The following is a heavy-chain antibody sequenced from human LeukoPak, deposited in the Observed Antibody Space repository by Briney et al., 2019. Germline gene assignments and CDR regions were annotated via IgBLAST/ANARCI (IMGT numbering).Heavy chain of an antibody. Sequence: PSETLSLTCTVSGGPISSYYWSWIRQPPGKGLEWIGYIYYSGSTNYNPSLKSRVTISVDTSKNQFSLKLSSVTAADTAVYYCARLPVRHGFDYWGQGTLVTVSS. CDR1: GGPISSYY. CDR3: ARLPVRHGFDY. J-gene: IGHJ4*02. V-gene: IGHV4-59*08. CDR2: IYYSGST. D-gene: IGHD2-8*01.